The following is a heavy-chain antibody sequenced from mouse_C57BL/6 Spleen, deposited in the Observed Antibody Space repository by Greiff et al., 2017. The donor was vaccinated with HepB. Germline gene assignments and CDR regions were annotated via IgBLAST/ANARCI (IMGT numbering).Heavy chain of an antibody. CDR1: GYTFTSYW. J-gene: IGHJ3*01. CDR3: ARVLLRLFAY. CDR2: IYPGSGST. D-gene: IGHD1-2*01. Sequence: QVQLQQPGAELVKPGASVKMSCKASGYTFTSYWITWVKQRPGQGLEWIGDIYPGSGSTNYNEKFKSKATLTVDTSSSTAYLQHSRLTSEDSAVYYCARVLLRLFAYWGQGTLVTVSA. V-gene: IGHV1-55*01.